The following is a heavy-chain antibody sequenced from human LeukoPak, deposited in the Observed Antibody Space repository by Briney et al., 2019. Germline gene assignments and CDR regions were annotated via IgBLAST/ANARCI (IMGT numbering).Heavy chain of an antibody. Sequence: ASVKVSCKASGYTFTNYYMHWVRQAPGQGLEWMGIINPSGGSTSYAQKFQGRVTMTRDTSTSTVYMELSSLRSEDTAVYYCARDQIVATYYFDSWGQGTLVTVSS. V-gene: IGHV1-46*01. CDR1: GYTFTNYY. D-gene: IGHD5-12*01. CDR2: INPSGGST. CDR3: ARDQIVATYYFDS. J-gene: IGHJ4*02.